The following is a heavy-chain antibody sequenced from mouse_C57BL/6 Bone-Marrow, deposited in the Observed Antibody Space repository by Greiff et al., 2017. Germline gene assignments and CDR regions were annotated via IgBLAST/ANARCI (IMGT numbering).Heavy chain of an antibody. CDR1: GYTFTSYW. D-gene: IGHD1-1*01. CDR3: ARSYSYGISYLMDY. V-gene: IGHV1-72*01. J-gene: IGHJ4*01. CDR2: IDPTRGGT. Sequence: VQLQQPGAELVKPGASVKLSCKASGYTFTSYWMHWVKQRPGRGLEWIGRIDPTRGGTKYNEKFKSKATLTVDKPSSTAYMQLSSLTSEDSAVYDCARSYSYGISYLMDYWGQGTSVTVSS.